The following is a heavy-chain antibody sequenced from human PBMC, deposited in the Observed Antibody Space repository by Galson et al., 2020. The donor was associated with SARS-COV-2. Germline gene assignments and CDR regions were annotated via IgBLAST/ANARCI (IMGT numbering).Heavy chain of an antibody. Sequence: GGSLRLSCAGSGFNFRIDAMHWVRPAPGKGLEWVAMILSDENTKYYADSVKGRFTISRDNSQNTLYLQMKGRRVEETAVDVCARDPPASGWAFAWWGQGTLVTVSS. D-gene: IGHD6-19*01. J-gene: IGHJ4*02. V-gene: IGHV3-33*01. CDR1: GFNFRIDA. CDR3: ARDPPASGWAFAW. CDR2: ILSDENTK.